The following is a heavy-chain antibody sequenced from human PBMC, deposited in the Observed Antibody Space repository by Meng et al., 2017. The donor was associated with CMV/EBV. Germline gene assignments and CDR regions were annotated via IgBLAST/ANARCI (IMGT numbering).Heavy chain of an antibody. D-gene: IGHD6-13*01. CDR1: GYTFTSYD. V-gene: IGHV1-18*01. J-gene: IGHJ6*02. CDR2: ISAYNGNT. Sequence: ASVKVSCKASGYTFTSYDINWVRQAPGQGLEWMGWISAYNGNTNYAQKLQGRVTMTTDTSTSTAYMELRSLRSDDTAVYYCARDALYSSSWYYYYYGMDVWGQGTTVTVSS. CDR3: ARDALYSSSWYYYYYGMDV.